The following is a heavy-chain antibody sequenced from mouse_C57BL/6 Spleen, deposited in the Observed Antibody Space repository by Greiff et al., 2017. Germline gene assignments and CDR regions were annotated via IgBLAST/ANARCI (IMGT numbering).Heavy chain of an antibody. CDR2: IDPETGGT. CDR3: TRGETYYSNYKAY. V-gene: IGHV1-15*01. J-gene: IGHJ3*01. Sequence: VQLQQSGAELVRPGASVTLSCKASGYTFTDYEMHWVKQTPVHGLEWIGAIDPETGGTAYNQKFKGKAILTADKSSSTAYMELRSLTSEDSAVYYCTRGETYYSNYKAYWGQGTLVTVSA. D-gene: IGHD2-5*01. CDR1: GYTFTDYE.